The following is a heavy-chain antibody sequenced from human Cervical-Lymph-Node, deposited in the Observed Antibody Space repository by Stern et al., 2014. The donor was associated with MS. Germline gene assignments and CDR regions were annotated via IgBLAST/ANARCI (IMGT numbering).Heavy chain of an antibody. CDR2: ISVSDGST. CDR1: GFTFSSYA. CDR3: AKVYGSGPFDY. J-gene: IGHJ4*02. Sequence: EVQLVESWGTLVQPGGSLRLSCAASGFTFSSYAMSWVRQAPGKVLECVSVISVSDGSTFFADSVKVRFTISRDNSKNTLFLQMNSLRAEDTAVYYCAKVYGSGPFDYWGQGTLVTVSS. V-gene: IGHV3-23*04. D-gene: IGHD6-19*01.